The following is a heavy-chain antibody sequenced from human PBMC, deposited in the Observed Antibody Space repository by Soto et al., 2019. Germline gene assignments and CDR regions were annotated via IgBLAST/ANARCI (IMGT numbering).Heavy chain of an antibody. Sequence: QVQFVQSGAEEKKPGASVKVSCKASGYTFTSYNIHWVRQAPGQRLEWMGWINAGTGNTKYSQRFQGRVTMTRDTSATTAYMELSSLRSEDTAVYYCARDLGASEGSFDYWGQGTLVTVSS. V-gene: IGHV1-3*05. CDR2: INAGTGNT. CDR3: ARDLGASEGSFDY. D-gene: IGHD1-26*01. CDR1: GYTFTSYN. J-gene: IGHJ4*02.